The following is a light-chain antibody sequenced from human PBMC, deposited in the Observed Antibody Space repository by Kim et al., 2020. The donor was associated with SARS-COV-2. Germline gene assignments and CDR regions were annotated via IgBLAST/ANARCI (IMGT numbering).Light chain of an antibody. CDR2: GAS. CDR1: QDIGND. V-gene: IGKV1-17*01. J-gene: IGKJ5*01. CDR3: LQHRTYPIT. Sequence: ASVGDRFTITCRASQDIGNDLGWYQQNPGRAPKRLIYGASNLQSGVPSRFSSSGSETEFTLTINSLQPEDFATYFCLQHRTYPITFGQGTRLEIK.